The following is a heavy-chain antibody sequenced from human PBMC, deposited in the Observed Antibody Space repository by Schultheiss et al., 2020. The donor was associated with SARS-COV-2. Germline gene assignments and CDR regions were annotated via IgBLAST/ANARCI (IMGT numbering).Heavy chain of an antibody. CDR3: ARDQGVYSSGRGY. D-gene: IGHD6-19*01. Sequence: GGSLRLSCAASGFTFSSYWMHWVRQAPGKGLVWVSSISSSSSYIYYADSVKGRFTISRDNAKNSLYLQMNSLRAEDTAVYYCARDQGVYSSGRGYWGQGTLVTVSS. J-gene: IGHJ4*02. V-gene: IGHV3-21*01. CDR1: GFTFSSYW. CDR2: ISSSSSYI.